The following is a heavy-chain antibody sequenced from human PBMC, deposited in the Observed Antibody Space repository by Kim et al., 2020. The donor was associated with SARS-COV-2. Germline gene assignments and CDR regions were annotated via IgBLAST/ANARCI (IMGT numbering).Heavy chain of an antibody. D-gene: IGHD5-12*01. V-gene: IGHV3-23*01. Sequence: GGSLRLSCAASGFSFNSYYMTWVRQAPGKGLEWVSSITDTGETSYYADSVRGRFTISRDNSKNTVYLQMSGLRVEDTATYFCAIDQEGDIHLVRPARLSPNSDYYYGMDVWGHGTTVTVSS. CDR3: AIDQEGDIHLVRPARLSPNSDYYYGMDV. CDR1: GFSFNSYY. J-gene: IGHJ6*02. CDR2: ITDTGETS.